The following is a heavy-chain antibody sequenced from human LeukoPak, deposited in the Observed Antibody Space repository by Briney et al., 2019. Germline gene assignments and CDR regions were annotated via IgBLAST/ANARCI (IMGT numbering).Heavy chain of an antibody. J-gene: IGHJ6*03. CDR3: ARGPNYSFYMDV. CDR2: ITANGGSK. Sequence: PGGSLRLSCAASGFTFSDYTMHWVRLAPGKRREYVSAITANGGSKYHADSVRARFTVSIDNSKNTLYLQMGSLRAEDTALYYCARGPNYSFYMDVWGKGTAVTVSS. CDR1: GFTFSDYT. V-gene: IGHV3-64*02.